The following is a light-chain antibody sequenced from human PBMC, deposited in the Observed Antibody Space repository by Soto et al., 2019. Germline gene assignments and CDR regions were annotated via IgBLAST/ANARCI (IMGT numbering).Light chain of an antibody. Sequence: DIQMTQSPSTLSASVGDRVTITCRASQSINSWLAWYQQKPGKAPKLLIYKTSNLESGVPSKFSGSGSGTEFTLTINSLQPDDFATYYCQQFKSYSWTFGQGTKVEIK. CDR1: QSINSW. V-gene: IGKV1-5*03. CDR3: QQFKSYSWT. CDR2: KTS. J-gene: IGKJ1*01.